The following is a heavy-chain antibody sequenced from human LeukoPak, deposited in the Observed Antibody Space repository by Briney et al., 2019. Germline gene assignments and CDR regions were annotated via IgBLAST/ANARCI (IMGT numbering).Heavy chain of an antibody. CDR1: GFSVSRNY. CDR2: IHSGGST. D-gene: IGHD1-1*01. CDR3: ARKTDHQTGGDY. Sequence: GGSLRLSCAASGFSVSRNYMTWVRQAPGEGPEWVSLIHSGGSTSYADSVKGRFTISRDNSKNTLYLQMNSLRDEDTAVYYCARKTDHQTGGDYWGQGTLVTVSS. V-gene: IGHV3-66*01. J-gene: IGHJ4*02.